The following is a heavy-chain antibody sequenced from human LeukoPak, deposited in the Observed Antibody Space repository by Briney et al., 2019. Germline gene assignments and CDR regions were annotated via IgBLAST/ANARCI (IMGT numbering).Heavy chain of an antibody. CDR3: AAVFGSGYYYYFDY. D-gene: IGHD3-22*01. V-gene: IGHV1-58*02. CDR1: GFSFSSSS. CDR2: LAVGSGNT. J-gene: IGHJ4*02. Sequence: GASVKVSCKASGFSFSSSSMQWVRQARGQRLEWIGWLAVGSGNTNYAQKFQGRVIITRDMSTITAYMELSSLRSEDTALYYCAAVFGSGYYYYFDYWGQGSLVTVSS.